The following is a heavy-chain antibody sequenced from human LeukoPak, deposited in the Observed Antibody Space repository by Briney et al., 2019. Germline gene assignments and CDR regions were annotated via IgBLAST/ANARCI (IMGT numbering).Heavy chain of an antibody. CDR1: GFTFSSYA. D-gene: IGHD1-26*01. Sequence: GGSLRLSCAASGFTFSSYAMHWVRQAPGKELEWVAVISYDGSNKYYADSVKGRFTISRDNSKNTLYLQMNSLRAEDTAVYYCARGSPSYWDYYFDYWGQGTLVTVSS. J-gene: IGHJ4*02. CDR2: ISYDGSNK. CDR3: ARGSPSYWDYYFDY. V-gene: IGHV3-30-3*01.